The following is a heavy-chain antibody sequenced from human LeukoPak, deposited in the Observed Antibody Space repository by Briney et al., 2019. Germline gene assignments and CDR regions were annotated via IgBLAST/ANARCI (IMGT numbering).Heavy chain of an antibody. Sequence: GGSLRLSYTASGFSFSGHWMHWARQLPGKGLVWVSRISPTGSTTSYADSVKGRFTVSRDNAKNTLYLQVNNLRAEDTAVYYCAKDRYSYAFEYFESWGQGTLVTVSS. CDR1: GFSFSGHW. J-gene: IGHJ4*02. CDR3: AKDRYSYAFEYFES. CDR2: ISPTGSTT. D-gene: IGHD3-16*01. V-gene: IGHV3-74*01.